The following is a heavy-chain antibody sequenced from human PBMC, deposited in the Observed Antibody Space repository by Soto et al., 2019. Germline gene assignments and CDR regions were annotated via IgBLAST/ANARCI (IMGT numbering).Heavy chain of an antibody. D-gene: IGHD6-13*01. CDR3: GESHSSSWYYFDY. Sequence: EVQLLESGGGLVQPGGSLRLSCAASGFTFSSYAMSWVRQAPGKGLEWVSAISHSGGSTYYADSVKGRFTISRDNSKNTLYLQMNSLRAEDTAVYFCGESHSSSWYYFDYWGPGTLVTVSS. CDR1: GFTFSSYA. V-gene: IGHV3-23*01. J-gene: IGHJ4*02. CDR2: ISHSGGST.